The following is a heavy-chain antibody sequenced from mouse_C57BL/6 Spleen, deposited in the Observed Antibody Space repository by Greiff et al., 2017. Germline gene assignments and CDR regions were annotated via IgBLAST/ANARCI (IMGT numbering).Heavy chain of an antibody. CDR1: GYTFTSYW. CDR2: IYPSDSET. Sequence: QVQLQQPGAELVRPGSSVKLSCKASGYTFTSYWLDWVKQRPGQGLEWIGNIYPSDSETHYNQKFKDQATLTVDKSSSTAYMQLSSLTSEDSAVYYCARPIYYGSSYAYWGQGTLVTVSA. CDR3: ARPIYYGSSYAY. J-gene: IGHJ3*01. D-gene: IGHD1-1*01. V-gene: IGHV1-61*01.